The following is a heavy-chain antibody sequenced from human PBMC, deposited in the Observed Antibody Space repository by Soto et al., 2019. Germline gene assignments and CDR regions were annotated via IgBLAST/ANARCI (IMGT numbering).Heavy chain of an antibody. CDR3: ANHFSSSGYSPCEY. J-gene: IGHJ4*02. D-gene: IGHD3-22*01. V-gene: IGHV3-30*18. CDR2: MSYDGSNK. CDR1: GFTFSSYA. Sequence: QVQLVESGGGVVQPGRSLRLSCAASGFTFSSYAMHWVRQAPGKGLEWVAVMSYDGSNKYYADSVKGRFTISRDNSKSTLYLQMNSLRAEDTSVFYCANHFSSSGYSPCEYWGQGTVVTVSS.